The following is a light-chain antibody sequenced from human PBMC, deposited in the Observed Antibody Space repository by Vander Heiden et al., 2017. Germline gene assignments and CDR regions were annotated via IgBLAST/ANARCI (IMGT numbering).Light chain of an antibody. CDR1: SSNIGSNT. CDR2: RNN. J-gene: IGLJ3*02. Sequence: QSVLTQPPSASGTPGQSATISCSGSSSNIGSNTVNWYQQLPAPAPKLLIYRNNQRPSGVPDRFSGSKSGNSASLAISGLQSEDEADYYCAAWDDSLNGWVFGGGTKLTVL. CDR3: AAWDDSLNGWV. V-gene: IGLV1-44*01.